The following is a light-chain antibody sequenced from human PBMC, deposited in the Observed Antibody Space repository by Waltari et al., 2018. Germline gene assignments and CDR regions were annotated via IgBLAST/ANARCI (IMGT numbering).Light chain of an antibody. V-gene: IGLV2-14*01. J-gene: IGLJ3*02. CDR1: SRDVGGYNP. CDR3: SSFSSRGTLVV. Sequence: QSALTQPASVSASPGQSITISCTGTSRDVGGYNPVPWYHQHPGKAPKLIIYEVTNRPSGVSDRFSASKSGTTASLAISGLQGEDEADYYCSSFSSRGTLVVFGGGTKLTVI. CDR2: EVT.